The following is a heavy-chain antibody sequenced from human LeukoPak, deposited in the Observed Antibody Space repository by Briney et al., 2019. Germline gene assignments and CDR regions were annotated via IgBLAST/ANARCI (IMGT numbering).Heavy chain of an antibody. Sequence: ASVKVSCKASGYTFTSYGISWVRQAPGQGLEWMGWINPNSGGTNYAQKFQGRVTMTRDTSISTAYMELSRLRSDDTAVYYCARDRYGSGSYLDYWGQGTLVTVSS. CDR1: GYTFTSYG. V-gene: IGHV1-2*02. CDR3: ARDRYGSGSYLDY. D-gene: IGHD3-10*01. J-gene: IGHJ4*02. CDR2: INPNSGGT.